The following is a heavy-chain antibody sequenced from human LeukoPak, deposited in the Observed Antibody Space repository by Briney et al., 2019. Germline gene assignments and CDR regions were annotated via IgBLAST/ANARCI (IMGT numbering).Heavy chain of an antibody. D-gene: IGHD4-17*01. Sequence: SETLSLTCAVYGGSFSGYYWSWIRQPPGKGLEWIGEISHSGSTNYNPSLKSRVTISVDTSKNQFSLKLSSVTAADTAVYYCARQGGLRPEYYFDYWGQGTLVTVSS. CDR2: ISHSGST. J-gene: IGHJ4*02. V-gene: IGHV4-34*01. CDR3: ARQGGLRPEYYFDY. CDR1: GGSFSGYY.